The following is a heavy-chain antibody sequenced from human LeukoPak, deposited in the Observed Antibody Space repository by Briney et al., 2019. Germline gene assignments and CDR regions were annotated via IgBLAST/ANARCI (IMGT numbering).Heavy chain of an antibody. J-gene: IGHJ6*02. CDR1: GYSFTSYW. CDR3: ARGQVGATGKYYYYGMDV. D-gene: IGHD1-26*01. Sequence: GESLKISCKGSGYSFTSYWLGLVRQMPGKGVGWVGIIYPGDSDTRYSPSFKGQVTISADKSISTAYLQWSSLKASDTAMYYCARGQVGATGKYYYYGMDVWGQGTTVTVSS. V-gene: IGHV5-51*01. CDR2: IYPGDSDT.